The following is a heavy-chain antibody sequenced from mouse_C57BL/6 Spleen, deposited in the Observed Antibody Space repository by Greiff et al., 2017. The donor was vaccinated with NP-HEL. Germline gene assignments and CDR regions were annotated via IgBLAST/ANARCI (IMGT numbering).Heavy chain of an antibody. V-gene: IGHV2-2*01. CDR1: GFSLTSYG. J-gene: IGHJ4*01. D-gene: IGHD2-4*01. CDR2: IWSGGST. CDR3: ARNAPYDYDYYYAMDY. Sequence: QVQLKQSGPGLVQPSQSLSITCTVSGFSLTSYGVHWVRQSPGKGLEWLGVIWSGGSTDYNAAFISRLSISKDNSKSQVFFKMNSLQADDTAIYYCARNAPYDYDYYYAMDYWGQGTSVTVSS.